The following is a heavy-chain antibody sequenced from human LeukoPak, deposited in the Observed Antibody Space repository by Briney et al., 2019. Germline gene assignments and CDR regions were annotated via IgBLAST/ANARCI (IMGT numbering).Heavy chain of an antibody. J-gene: IGHJ4*02. CDR3: TRGGTRLSDY. D-gene: IGHD1-7*01. CDR1: EFTFSGYW. V-gene: IGHV3-7*01. Sequence: GGPLRPSCAASEFTFSGYWWIWVRQPPGKGLEWVANIKEDGSEKYYVDSVKGRFTISKDNVKNSLYLEMNSLTAEDTAVYYCTRGGTRLSDYWGQGTLVTVSS. CDR2: IKEDGSEK.